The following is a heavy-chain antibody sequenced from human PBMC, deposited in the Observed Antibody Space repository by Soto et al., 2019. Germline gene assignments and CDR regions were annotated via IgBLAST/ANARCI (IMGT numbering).Heavy chain of an antibody. J-gene: IGHJ4*02. Sequence: GGSLRLSCAASGFTFSDSAMHWVRQASGKGLEWVGRIRSKADGHATAYAASVKGRFTISRDDSQSTAYLQMNSLKTEDTAVYYCTRRCCSGGNCYCDYWGQGTQVTVSS. CDR1: GFTFSDSA. CDR2: IRSKADGHAT. D-gene: IGHD2-15*01. CDR3: TRRCCSGGNCYCDY. V-gene: IGHV3-73*01.